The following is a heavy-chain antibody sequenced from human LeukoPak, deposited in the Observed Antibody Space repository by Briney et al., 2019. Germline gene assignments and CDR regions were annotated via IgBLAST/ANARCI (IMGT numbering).Heavy chain of an antibody. CDR3: ARVWLNFDY. CDR1: GGSFSGYY. D-gene: IGHD5-18*01. J-gene: IGHJ4*02. Sequence: SETLSLTCAVYGGSFSGYYWSWIRQPPGKGLEWIGEINHSGGTNYNPSLKSRVTISVDTSKNQFSLKLSSMTAADTAVYYCARVWLNFDYWGQGTLVTVSS. CDR2: INHSGGT. V-gene: IGHV4-34*01.